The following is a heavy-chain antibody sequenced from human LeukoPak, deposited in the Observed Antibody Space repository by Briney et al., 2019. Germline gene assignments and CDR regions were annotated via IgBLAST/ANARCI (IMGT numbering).Heavy chain of an antibody. CDR3: ARVVGGWGVYFDY. J-gene: IGHJ4*02. CDR2: ISYGGSNK. V-gene: IGHV3-30*04. CDR1: GFTIGTYA. D-gene: IGHD2-15*01. Sequence: GRSQRLSCAASGFTIGTYAMHWVRQAPGKGLEWVAVISYGGSNKYYADSVKGRFTISRDGSKNTLYLQMNSLRAEDTAVYYCARVVGGWGVYFDYWGQGTLVTVSS.